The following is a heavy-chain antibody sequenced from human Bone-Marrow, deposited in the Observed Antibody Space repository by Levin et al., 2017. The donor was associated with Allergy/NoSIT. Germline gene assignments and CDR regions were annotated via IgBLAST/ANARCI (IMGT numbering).Heavy chain of an antibody. Sequence: LSGGSLRLSCAASGFTVSSNYMSWVRQAPGKGLEWVSVIYSGGSTYYADSVKGRFTISRDNSKNTLYLQMNSLRAEDTAVYYCARVLVGARPGIYWGQGTLVTVSS. D-gene: IGHD6-6*01. J-gene: IGHJ4*02. CDR2: IYSGGST. CDR3: ARVLVGARPGIY. V-gene: IGHV3-53*01. CDR1: GFTVSSNY.